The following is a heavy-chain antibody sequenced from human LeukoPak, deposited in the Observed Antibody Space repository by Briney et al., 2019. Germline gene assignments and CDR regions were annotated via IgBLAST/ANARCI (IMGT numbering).Heavy chain of an antibody. D-gene: IGHD4-23*01. CDR2: IIPIFGTA. CDR1: GGTFSSYA. Sequence: SVKVSCKASGGTFSSYAISWVRQAPGQGLEWMEGIIPIFGTANYAQKFQGRVTITADESTSTAYMELSSLRSEDTAVYYCARRDYGGNYYFDYWGQGTLVTVSS. J-gene: IGHJ4*02. CDR3: ARRDYGGNYYFDY. V-gene: IGHV1-69*13.